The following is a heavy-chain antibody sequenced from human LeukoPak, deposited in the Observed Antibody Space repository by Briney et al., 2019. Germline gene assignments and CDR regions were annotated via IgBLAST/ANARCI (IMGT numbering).Heavy chain of an antibody. J-gene: IGHJ6*02. D-gene: IGHD3-22*01. CDR1: GGSISSYY. V-gene: IGHV4-59*12. Sequence: SETLSLTCTVSGGSISSYYWSWIRQPPGKGLEWIGCIYYSGSTNYNPSLKSRVTISVDTSKNQFSLKLSSVTAADTAVYYCARGGYDSSGYYFYYYGMDVWGQGTTVTVSS. CDR2: IYYSGST. CDR3: ARGGYDSSGYYFYYYGMDV.